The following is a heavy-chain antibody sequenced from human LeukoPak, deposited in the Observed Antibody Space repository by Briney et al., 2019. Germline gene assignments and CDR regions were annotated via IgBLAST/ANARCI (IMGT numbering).Heavy chain of an antibody. CDR2: IYYSGST. V-gene: IGHV4-59*12. J-gene: IGHJ5*02. Sequence: SETLSLTCTVSGGSISSYYWSWIRQPPGKGLEWIGYIYYSGSTNYNPSLKSRVTISVDTSKNQFSLKLSSVTAADTAVYYCARLARTIFGVVKYNWFDPWAREPWSPSPQ. CDR3: ARLARTIFGVVKYNWFDP. D-gene: IGHD3-3*01. CDR1: GGSISSYY.